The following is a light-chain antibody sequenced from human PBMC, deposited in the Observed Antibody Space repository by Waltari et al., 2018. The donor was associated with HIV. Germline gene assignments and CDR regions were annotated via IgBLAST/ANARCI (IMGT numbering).Light chain of an antibody. CDR1: TMRNTN. V-gene: IGLV3-21*02. CDR2: DDN. J-gene: IGLJ2*01. Sequence: SYVLTQPPSVSVAPGQTASITRGGDTMRNTNVHWYQQKPGQAPVLGVYDDNDRPSGIPERFSGSNSGSTATLTISRVEAGDEADFYCQVWDGSSAHVIFGGGTKLTVL. CDR3: QVWDGSSAHVI.